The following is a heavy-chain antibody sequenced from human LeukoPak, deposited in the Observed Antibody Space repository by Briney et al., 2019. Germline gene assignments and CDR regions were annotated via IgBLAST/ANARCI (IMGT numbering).Heavy chain of an antibody. CDR1: GASLSSHA. CDR3: ATEWADAFDI. J-gene: IGHJ3*02. Sequence: SVKVSCKASGASLSSHAISWVRQAPGQGLQLVGGVISIFGTANYAQAFLGRVTITADESSSTAYMELSSLRSEDTAVDYCATEWADAFDIWAQGTMVTVSS. V-gene: IGHV1-69*13. D-gene: IGHD1-26*01. CDR2: VISIFGTA.